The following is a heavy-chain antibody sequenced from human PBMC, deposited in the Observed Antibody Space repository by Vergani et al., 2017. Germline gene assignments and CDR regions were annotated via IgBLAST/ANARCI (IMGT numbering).Heavy chain of an antibody. V-gene: IGHV3-23*01. CDR1: GFTFSSYA. CDR3: ARDLPYYDILTGYPS. CDR2: ISGSGGST. D-gene: IGHD3-9*01. Sequence: EVQLLESGGGLVQPGGSLRLSCAASGFTFSSYAMSWVRQAPGKGLEWVSAISGSGGSTYYADSVKGRFTISRDNAKNSLYLQMNSLRAEDTAVDYCARDLPYYDILTGYPSWGQGTLVTVSS. J-gene: IGHJ5*02.